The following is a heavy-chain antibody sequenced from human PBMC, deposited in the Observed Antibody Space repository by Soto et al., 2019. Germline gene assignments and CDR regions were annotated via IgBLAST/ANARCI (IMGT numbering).Heavy chain of an antibody. CDR2: MNPINGAT. V-gene: IGHV1-8*02. CDR1: GYDFTAYD. J-gene: IGHJ6*02. Sequence: ASVKVSCKASGYDFTAYDINWVRQASGQGLEWMGWMNPINGATGTARRFQGRVSMTRNTDTGTAYLELTSLRSDDTAVYFCGRGPSPRAPAGGTPYYYAMDVWGQGTTVTVSS. D-gene: IGHD2-2*01. CDR3: GRGPSPRAPAGGTPYYYAMDV.